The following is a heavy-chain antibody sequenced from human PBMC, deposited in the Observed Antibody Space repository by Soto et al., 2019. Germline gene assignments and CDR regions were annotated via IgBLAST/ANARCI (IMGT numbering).Heavy chain of an antibody. CDR1: GYTFTNYW. Sequence: QLVQSGAEVKKPGESLRISCKGSGYTFTNYWITWVRQMPGKGLEWMGRVDPGDSYTTYNPSFQGHVTISADKSISTAYLQWSSLKASDTAIYYCARLGPLAGLYYYAMDVWGQGTTVTVSS. CDR2: VDPGDSYT. V-gene: IGHV5-10-1*03. J-gene: IGHJ6*02. D-gene: IGHD6-19*01. CDR3: ARLGPLAGLYYYAMDV.